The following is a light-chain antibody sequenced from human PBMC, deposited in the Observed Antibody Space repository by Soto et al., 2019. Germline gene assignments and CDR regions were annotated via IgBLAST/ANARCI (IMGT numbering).Light chain of an antibody. CDR1: SSNIGADDD. Sequence: QSVLTQPPSVSVAPGQRVTISCTGSSSNIGADDDVHWYQQRPGTAPKLLIFGNINRPSGVPDRFSGSKSGTSASLAITGLQAEDEGDYYCQSYDSTLSARYVFGTGTKLTVL. CDR2: GNI. V-gene: IGLV1-40*01. CDR3: QSYDSTLSARYV. J-gene: IGLJ1*01.